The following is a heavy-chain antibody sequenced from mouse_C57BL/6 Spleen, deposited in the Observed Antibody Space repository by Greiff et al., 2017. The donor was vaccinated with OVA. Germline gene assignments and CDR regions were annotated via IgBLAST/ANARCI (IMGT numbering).Heavy chain of an antibody. D-gene: IGHD1-1*01. CDR1: GYTFTSYW. Sequence: VQLQQPGAELVKPGASVKLSCKASGYTFTSYWMHWVKQRPGQGLEWIGMIHPNSGSTNYNEKFKSKATLTVDKSSSTAYMQLSSLTSEDSAVYYCAREGEITTVVVDYWGQGTTLTVSS. J-gene: IGHJ2*01. CDR2: IHPNSGST. CDR3: AREGEITTVVVDY. V-gene: IGHV1-64*01.